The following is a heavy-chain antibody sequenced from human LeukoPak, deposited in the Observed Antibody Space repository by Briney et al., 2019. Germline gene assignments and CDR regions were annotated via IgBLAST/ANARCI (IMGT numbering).Heavy chain of an antibody. CDR2: IYPGDSDT. CDR3: ARARIGSSGYCDY. J-gene: IGHJ4*02. D-gene: IGHD3-22*01. Sequence: GESLKISCKGSGYTFTNYWIGWVRQMPGKGLEWMGIIYPGDSDTTYSPSFQGQVTISADKSITTAYLQWSSLKASDTAMYYCARARIGSSGYCDYWGQGTLVTVSS. V-gene: IGHV5-51*01. CDR1: GYTFTNYW.